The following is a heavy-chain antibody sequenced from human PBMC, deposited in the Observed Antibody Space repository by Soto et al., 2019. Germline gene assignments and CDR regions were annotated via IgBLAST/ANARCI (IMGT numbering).Heavy chain of an antibody. D-gene: IGHD3-16*02. CDR1: GGTFSSYA. V-gene: IGHV1-69*01. CDR2: IIPIFGTA. J-gene: IGHJ4*02. CDR3: ARGVRDYIWGSYHY. Sequence: QVQLVQSGAEVKKPGSSVKVSCKASGGTFSSYAINWVRQAPGQGLEWMGGIIPIFGTANYAQKFQGRVTITAGESTSTVYMELSSLRSEDTAVYYCARGVRDYIWGSYHYWGQGTLVTVSS.